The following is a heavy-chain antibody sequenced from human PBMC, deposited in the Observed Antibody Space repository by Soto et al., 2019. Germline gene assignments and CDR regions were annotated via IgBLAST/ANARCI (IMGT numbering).Heavy chain of an antibody. CDR1: GGSISNYY. Sequence: SDTLSLTCTVSGGSISNYYWSWMRQSPGKGLEYIGYIYYTGSTKYNPSLKSRVTISVDASKNQFSLKLSSVTAADTAVYYCARHTVRRTSGDFDYWGQGTLVTVS. J-gene: IGHJ4*02. D-gene: IGHD4-4*01. CDR2: IYYTGST. V-gene: IGHV4-59*01. CDR3: ARHTVRRTSGDFDY.